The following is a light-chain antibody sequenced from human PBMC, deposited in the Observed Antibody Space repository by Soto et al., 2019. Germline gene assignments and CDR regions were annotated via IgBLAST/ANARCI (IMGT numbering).Light chain of an antibody. CDR2: GAS. V-gene: IGKV3-20*01. J-gene: IGKJ1*01. CDR3: QQYMSSVT. CDR1: QSVDTTF. Sequence: EIVLTQSPGSLSLSPGQRATLSCRASQSVDTTFFAWYQKKPGQAPRLLIYGASKRATGIPDRFNGSGSGTYVTLIISRLEPEDFAVYYCQQYMSSVTFGQGTKVEIK.